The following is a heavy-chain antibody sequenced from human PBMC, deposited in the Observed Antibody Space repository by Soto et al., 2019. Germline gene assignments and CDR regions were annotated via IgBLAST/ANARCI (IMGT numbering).Heavy chain of an antibody. J-gene: IGHJ6*02. D-gene: IGHD3-16*02. CDR3: TTDPSYVWGSYRSDGMDV. V-gene: IGHV3-15*01. Sequence: GGSLRLSCAASGFTFSNAWMSWVRQAPGKGLEWVGRIKSKTDGGTTDYAAPVKGRFTISRDDSKNTLYLQMNSLKTEDTAVYYCTTDPSYVWGSYRSDGMDVWGQGTTVTVSS. CDR2: IKSKTDGGTT. CDR1: GFTFSNAW.